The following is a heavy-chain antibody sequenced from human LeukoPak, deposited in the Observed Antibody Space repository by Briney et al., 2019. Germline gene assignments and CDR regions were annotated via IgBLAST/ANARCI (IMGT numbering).Heavy chain of an antibody. CDR3: ARGPEADYGDYGGDDAFDI. D-gene: IGHD4-17*01. V-gene: IGHV3-74*01. CDR2: INSDGRTT. CDR1: GFIFSSFW. Sequence: PGGSLRLSCAASGFIFSSFWMHWVRQVPGKGLVWVSHINSDGRTTDYADSVRGRFTISRDNAKNTLYLQMNRLTVEDTAVYYCARGPEADYGDYGGDDAFDIWGQGTMVTVSS. J-gene: IGHJ3*02.